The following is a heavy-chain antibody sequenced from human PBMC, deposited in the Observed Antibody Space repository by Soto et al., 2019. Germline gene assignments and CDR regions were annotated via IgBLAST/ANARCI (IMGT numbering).Heavy chain of an antibody. D-gene: IGHD1-1*01. CDR1: GYDFTTYG. Sequence: QVHLVQSGAEVKKPGASVKVSCKGSGYDFTTYGITWVRQAPGQGLEWMAWISAPNGNTDYAQKLQGRGTVTRDTATSTAYMELRSLRSDDTAVYYCARGRYGDYWGQGALVTVSS. CDR3: ARGRYGDY. CDR2: ISAPNGNT. V-gene: IGHV1-18*01. J-gene: IGHJ4*02.